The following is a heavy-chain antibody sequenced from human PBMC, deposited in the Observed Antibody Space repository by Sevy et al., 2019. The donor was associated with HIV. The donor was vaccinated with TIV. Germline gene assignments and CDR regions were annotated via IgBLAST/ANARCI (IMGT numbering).Heavy chain of an antibody. CDR2: INTNTGNP. J-gene: IGHJ4*02. Sequence: ASVKVSCKASGYSFTSYNMNWVRQAPGQGLEWMGWINTNTGNPTYVQGFTGRFVFSLETSVSTAYLQISSLKTEDTAVYYCTRELGPFDYWGQGTLVTVSS. V-gene: IGHV7-4-1*02. CDR3: TRELGPFDY. CDR1: GYSFTSYN. D-gene: IGHD7-27*01.